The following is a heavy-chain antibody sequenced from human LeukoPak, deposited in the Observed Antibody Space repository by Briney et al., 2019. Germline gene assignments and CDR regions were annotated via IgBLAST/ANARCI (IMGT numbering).Heavy chain of an antibody. Sequence: GGSLRLSCAASGFTFSNAWMSWVRQAPGKGLEWVGRIRSKTDGGTTDYAAPVKGRFTISRDDSKNTLYLQMNSLKTEDTAVYYCTTQVVLAAPIYYYYYGMDVWGQGTTVTVSS. CDR1: GFTFSNAW. J-gene: IGHJ6*02. CDR2: IRSKTDGGTT. V-gene: IGHV3-15*01. CDR3: TTQVVLAAPIYYYYYGMDV. D-gene: IGHD2-2*01.